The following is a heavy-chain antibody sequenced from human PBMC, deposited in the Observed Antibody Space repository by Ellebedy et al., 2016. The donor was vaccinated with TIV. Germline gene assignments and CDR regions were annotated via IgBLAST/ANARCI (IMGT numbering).Heavy chain of an antibody. CDR1: GDSVSSSNYY. Sequence: SETLSLTXTVSGDSVSSSNYYWGWIRQPPGKGLEWIGSIHYSGSTYYNPSLKSRVTISGDTSKSQFSLKLSSVTAADTAVYYCARTTAYGSGNYPFDYWGQGTLVTVSS. CDR2: IHYSGST. D-gene: IGHD3-10*01. CDR3: ARTTAYGSGNYPFDY. V-gene: IGHV4-39*01. J-gene: IGHJ4*02.